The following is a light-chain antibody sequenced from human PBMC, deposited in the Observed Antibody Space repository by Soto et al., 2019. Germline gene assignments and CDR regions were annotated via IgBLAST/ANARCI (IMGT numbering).Light chain of an antibody. CDR3: QHGSTWALT. CDR2: GAS. J-gene: IGKJ5*01. Sequence: MLTQYPGTLSLSPGERATLSCRASQSVGSNYLAGSQQKHGQAPRXXXLGASXRATGITDRFSGSGSGTDVTITISTMKPEIVSVYYCQHGSTWALTCCQSKRLAIK. V-gene: IGKV3D-20*02. CDR1: QSVGSNY.